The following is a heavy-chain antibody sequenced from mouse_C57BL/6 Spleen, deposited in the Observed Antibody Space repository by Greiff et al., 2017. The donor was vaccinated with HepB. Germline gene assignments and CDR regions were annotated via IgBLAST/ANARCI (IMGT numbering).Heavy chain of an antibody. Sequence: EVQLVESGGDLVKPGGSLKLSCAASGFTFSSYGMSWVRQTPDKRLEWVATISSGGSYTYYPDSVKGRFTISRDNAKNTLYLQMSSLKSEDTAMYYCARRLDSSGYYFDYWGQGTTLTVSS. CDR3: ARRLDSSGYYFDY. CDR1: GFTFSSYG. D-gene: IGHD3-2*02. J-gene: IGHJ2*01. V-gene: IGHV5-6*01. CDR2: ISSGGSYT.